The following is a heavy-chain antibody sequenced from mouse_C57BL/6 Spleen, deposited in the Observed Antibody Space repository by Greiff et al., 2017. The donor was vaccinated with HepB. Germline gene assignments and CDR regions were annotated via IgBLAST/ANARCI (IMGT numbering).Heavy chain of an antibody. D-gene: IGHD2-1*01. J-gene: IGHJ4*01. CDR1: GYTFTDYN. CDR3: ARGYGNYDYYAMDY. Sequence: DVQLQESGPELVKPGASVKMSCKASGYTFTDYNMHWVKQSHGKSLEWIGYINPNNGGTSYNQKFKGKATLTVNKSSSTAYMELRSLTSEDSAVYFCARGYGNYDYYAMDYWGQGTSVTVSS. CDR2: INPNNGGT. V-gene: IGHV1-22*01.